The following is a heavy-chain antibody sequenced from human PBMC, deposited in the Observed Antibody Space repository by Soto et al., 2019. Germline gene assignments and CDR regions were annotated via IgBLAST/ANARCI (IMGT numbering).Heavy chain of an antibody. J-gene: IGHJ6*02. CDR1: GGSISSCDYY. CDR2: IYYSGST. D-gene: IGHD2-21*01. CDR3: ARDDDICCFLWFRVGADDGMDF. V-gene: IGHV4-30-4*01. Sequence: SETLPLTCTVSGGSISSCDYYRSWIRQPPGKGLEWIGYIYYSGSTYYNPSLKSRVTISVDTSKNQFSLKLSSVTAADTAVYICARDDDICCFLWFRVGADDGMDFWGQGTTVTVSS.